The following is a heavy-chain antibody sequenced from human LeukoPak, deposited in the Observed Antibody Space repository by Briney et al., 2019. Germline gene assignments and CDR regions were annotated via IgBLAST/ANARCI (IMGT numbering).Heavy chain of an antibody. D-gene: IGHD1-1*01. CDR3: ARRRNEEKYYFDY. CDR2: VNHSGST. Sequence: SETLSLTCAGYGGSFSGYYWNWIRQPPGKGLEWIGEVNHSGSTNYNPSLKSRVTISVDTSKNQFSLKLSSVTAADTAVYYCARRRNEEKYYFDYWGQGTLVTVSS. J-gene: IGHJ4*02. CDR1: GGSFSGYY. V-gene: IGHV4-34*01.